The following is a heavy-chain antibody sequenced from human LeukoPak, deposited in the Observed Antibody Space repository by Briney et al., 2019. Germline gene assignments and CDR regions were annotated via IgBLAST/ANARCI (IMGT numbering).Heavy chain of an antibody. J-gene: IGHJ6*03. V-gene: IGHV1-69*05. D-gene: IGHD3-10*01. CDR2: IIPIFGTA. CDR1: GGTFSSYA. CDR3: ARGPPMVRGVPAYYYYYMDV. Sequence: SVKVSCKASGGTFSSYAISWVRQAPGQGLEWLGGIIPIFGTANYAQKFQGRVTITTDESTSTAYMELSSLRSEDTAVYYCARGPPMVRGVPAYYYYYMDVWGKGTTVTVSS.